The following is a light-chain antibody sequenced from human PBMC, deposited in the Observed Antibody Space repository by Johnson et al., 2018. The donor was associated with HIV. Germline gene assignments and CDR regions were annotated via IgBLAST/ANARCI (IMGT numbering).Light chain of an antibody. Sequence: QSVLTQPPSVSAAPGQKVTISCSGSSSNIGNNYVSWYQQFPGTAPKLLIYENNKRPSGIPDRFSGSKSGTSATLGITGLQTGDEADYYCGTWDSSLSVAPYVFGTGTKVTVL. CDR3: GTWDSSLSVAPYV. V-gene: IGLV1-51*02. CDR1: SSNIGNNY. CDR2: ENN. J-gene: IGLJ1*01.